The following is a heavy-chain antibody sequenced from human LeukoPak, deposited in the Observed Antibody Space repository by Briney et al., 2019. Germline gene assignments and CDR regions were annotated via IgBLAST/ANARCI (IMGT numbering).Heavy chain of an antibody. CDR2: IYGSDDKT. J-gene: IGHJ5*02. Sequence: GGSLRLSCVASGFTFSNYAMSWLRQAPGKGLELVSGIYGSDDKTVYGDAVKGRFTISRDNSKNTLYLQMNSLRADDTAVYYCAKTQGYYDAWGQGALVTVSS. CDR3: AKTQGYYDA. CDR1: GFTFSNYA. V-gene: IGHV3-23*01. D-gene: IGHD2-15*01.